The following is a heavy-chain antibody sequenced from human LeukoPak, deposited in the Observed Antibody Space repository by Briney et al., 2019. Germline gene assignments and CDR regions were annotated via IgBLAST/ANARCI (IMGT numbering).Heavy chain of an antibody. D-gene: IGHD1-14*01. Sequence: SETQSPSCTVSGGSISSYYWTWIRQPPGKGLEWIGYIYYSGSTKYNPSLKSRVTISVDKSKNQFSLKVSSVTAADTAVYYCARASGNYYYYGIAVWGQGTTVTVSS. J-gene: IGHJ6*02. CDR1: GGSISSYY. CDR3: ARASGNYYYYGIAV. V-gene: IGHV4-59*01. CDR2: IYYSGST.